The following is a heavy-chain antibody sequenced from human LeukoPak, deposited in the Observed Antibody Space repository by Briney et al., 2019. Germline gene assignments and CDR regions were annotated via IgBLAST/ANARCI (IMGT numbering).Heavy chain of an antibody. Sequence: GGSLRLSCAASGFTFSSYSMNWVRQAPGKGLEWVSSISSSSSYIYYADSVKGRFTISRDNAKNSLYLQMNSLRAEDTAVYYCARDQMGSFWSGYRFDYWGQGTLVTVSS. D-gene: IGHD3-3*01. J-gene: IGHJ4*02. CDR3: ARDQMGSFWSGYRFDY. CDR2: ISSSSSYI. CDR1: GFTFSSYS. V-gene: IGHV3-21*01.